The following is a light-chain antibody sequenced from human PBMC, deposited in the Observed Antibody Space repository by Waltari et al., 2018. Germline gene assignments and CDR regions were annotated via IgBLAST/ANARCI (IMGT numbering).Light chain of an antibody. CDR1: SSDIGYYNL. Sequence: QSALTQPASVSGSPGQSITISCTGTSSDIGYYNLVSWYQHLPGKAPKVMIYEVTKRPSGVSKRFSGSKSGNTASLTISGVQAEDEGHYYCCSYAGSGTWVFGGGTKLTVL. J-gene: IGLJ3*02. CDR2: EVT. CDR3: CSYAGSGTWV. V-gene: IGLV2-23*02.